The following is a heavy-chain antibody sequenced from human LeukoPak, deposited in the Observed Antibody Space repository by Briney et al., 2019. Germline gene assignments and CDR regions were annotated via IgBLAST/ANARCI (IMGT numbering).Heavy chain of an antibody. CDR1: GFTLSSYW. J-gene: IGHJ4*02. CDR3: ARGSSVVGLD. D-gene: IGHD2-15*01. V-gene: IGHV3-74*01. Sequence: SGGSLRLSCAASGFTLSSYWMHWVRHAPGKGLVWVSRINGDGSSTSYADSVKGRFTISRDSAKNTLYLQMNSLRAEDTAVYYCARGSSVVGLDWGQGTLVTVSS. CDR2: INGDGSST.